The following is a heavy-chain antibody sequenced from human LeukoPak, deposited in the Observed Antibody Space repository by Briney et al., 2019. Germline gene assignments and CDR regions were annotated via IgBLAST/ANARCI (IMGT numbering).Heavy chain of an antibody. V-gene: IGHV3-23*01. Sequence: PGGSLRLSCAASGFTFSSYAMSWVRQAPGQGLEWVSAISGSGGSTYYAGSVKGRFTISRDDSKNTLYLQMNSLRAEDTAVYYCAKVAAGTGTLYYYYGMDVWGQGTTVTVSS. J-gene: IGHJ6*02. CDR3: AKVAAGTGTLYYYYGMDV. CDR1: GFTFSSYA. D-gene: IGHD6-13*01. CDR2: ISGSGGST.